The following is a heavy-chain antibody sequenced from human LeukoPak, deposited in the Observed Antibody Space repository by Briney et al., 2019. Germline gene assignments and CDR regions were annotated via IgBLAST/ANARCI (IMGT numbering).Heavy chain of an antibody. CDR2: IRNDGSTK. CDR3: AKTHSSSWGIFDY. Sequence: GGSLRLSCATSGFTFSSYGMHRVRQAPGKGLEWVAFIRNDGSTKYFADSVKGRFTISRDNSKNTLYLQMNSLRAEDTAVYYCAKTHSSSWGIFDYWGQGTLVTVSS. CDR1: GFTFSSYG. V-gene: IGHV3-30*02. J-gene: IGHJ4*02. D-gene: IGHD6-13*01.